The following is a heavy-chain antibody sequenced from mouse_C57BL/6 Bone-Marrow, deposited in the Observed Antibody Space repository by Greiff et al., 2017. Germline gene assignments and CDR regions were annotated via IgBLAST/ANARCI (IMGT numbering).Heavy chain of an antibody. V-gene: IGHV1-72*01. Sequence: QVQLQQPGAELVKPGASVKLSCKASGYTFTSYWMHWVKQRPGRGLEWIGRIDPNSGGTKYNEKFKSKATLTVDKPSSTAYMQLSSLTSEDSAVYYCARDRWLLLYYFDHWGQGTTLTVSS. D-gene: IGHD2-3*01. CDR2: IDPNSGGT. J-gene: IGHJ2*01. CDR3: ARDRWLLLYYFDH. CDR1: GYTFTSYW.